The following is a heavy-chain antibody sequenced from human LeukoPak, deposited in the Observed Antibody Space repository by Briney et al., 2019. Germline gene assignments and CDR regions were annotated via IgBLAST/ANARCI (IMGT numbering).Heavy chain of an antibody. D-gene: IGHD4-17*01. V-gene: IGHV3-9*03. J-gene: IGHJ6*03. Sequence: PGGSLRLSCAASEFTFDDYAMHWVRQAPGKGLEWVSGISWNSGSIGYADSVKGRFTISRDNAKNSLYLQMNSLRAEDMALYYCAKDGSGGYGDYGGELSYYMDVWGKGTTVTVSS. CDR2: ISWNSGSI. CDR3: AKDGSGGYGDYGGELSYYMDV. CDR1: EFTFDDYA.